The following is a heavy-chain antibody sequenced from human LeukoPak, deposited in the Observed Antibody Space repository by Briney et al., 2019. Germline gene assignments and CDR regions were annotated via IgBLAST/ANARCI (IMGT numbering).Heavy chain of an antibody. CDR1: GFTFSDYY. D-gene: IGHD3-9*01. CDR3: ARDRYYDILTGYYDCYDY. CDR2: ISSSGSTI. J-gene: IGHJ4*02. Sequence: GGSLRLSCAASGFTFSDYYMSWIRQAPGKGLEWVSYISSSGSTIYYADSVKGRFTISRDNAKNSLYLQMNSLRAEDTAVYYCARDRYYDILTGYYDCYDYWGQGTLVTVSS. V-gene: IGHV3-11*04.